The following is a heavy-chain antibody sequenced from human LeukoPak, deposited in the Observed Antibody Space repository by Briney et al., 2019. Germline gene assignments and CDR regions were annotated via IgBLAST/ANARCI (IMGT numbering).Heavy chain of an antibody. Sequence: PGRSLRLSCAASGFTFSSYVMHWVRQAPGKGLEWVAIISYDGSNEYYADSVKGRFTISRDKSNNTLYLQMNSLRAEDTAVYYCARGPGKASFDYWGQGTLVTVSS. CDR1: GFTFSSYV. D-gene: IGHD3-10*01. V-gene: IGHV3-30*14. CDR3: ARGPGKASFDY. J-gene: IGHJ4*02. CDR2: ISYDGSNE.